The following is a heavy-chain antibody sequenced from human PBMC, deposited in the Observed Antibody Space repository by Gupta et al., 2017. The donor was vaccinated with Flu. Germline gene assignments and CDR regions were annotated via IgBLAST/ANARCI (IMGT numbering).Heavy chain of an antibody. CDR2: INPSDGRT. J-gene: IGHJ4*02. CDR3: ARDARLIPYNVGDS. V-gene: IGHV1-46*03. CDR1: GYTFTSYY. D-gene: IGHD2-21*01. Sequence: QVQLVQSGAEVKKPGASVQISCKDSGYTFTSYYMHWVRQAPGQGLEWMGIINPSDGRTSYAQKFQGRVTLTSDPSTDTIYMELSGLRSEDTAVFFCARDARLIPYNVGDSWGQGTLVTVSS.